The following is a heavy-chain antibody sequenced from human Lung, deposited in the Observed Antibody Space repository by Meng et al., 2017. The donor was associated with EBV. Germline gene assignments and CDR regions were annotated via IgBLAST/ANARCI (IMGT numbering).Heavy chain of an antibody. V-gene: IGHV4-31*03. CDR3: AATVNDGYFDY. Sequence: QVQLQESGPGPVQPSQTLSLTCTVSGGSISSGGYYWSWIRQHPGKGLEWIGYIYYSGSTYYNPSLKSRVTISVDTSKNQFSLKLSSVTAADTAVYYCAATVNDGYFDYWGQGTLVTVSS. CDR1: GGSISSGGYY. CDR2: IYYSGST. J-gene: IGHJ4*02. D-gene: IGHD4-11*01.